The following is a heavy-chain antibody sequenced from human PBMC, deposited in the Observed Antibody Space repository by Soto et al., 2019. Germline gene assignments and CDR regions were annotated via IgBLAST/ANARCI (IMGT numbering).Heavy chain of an antibody. CDR1: GGPISSYY. V-gene: IGHV4-59*01. D-gene: IGHD5-12*01. Sequence: PSETLSLTCTVSGGPISSYYWSWIRQPPGKGLEWIGYIYYSGSTNYNPSLKSRVTISVDTSKNQFSLKLSSVTAADTAVYYCARGGRDGYNGVLGYWGQGTLVTVSS. CDR3: ARGGRDGYNGVLGY. J-gene: IGHJ4*02. CDR2: IYYSGST.